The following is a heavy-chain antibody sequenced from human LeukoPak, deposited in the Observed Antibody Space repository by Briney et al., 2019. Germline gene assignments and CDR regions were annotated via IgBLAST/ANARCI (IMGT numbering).Heavy chain of an antibody. D-gene: IGHD2-15*01. Sequence: ASVKVSXTASGYTFTSYGITWVRQAPGQGPEWMGWISADNSNTNYAQKLQGRVTMTTDTSTSTAHMELRSLRSDDTAVYYCARRGGRGFVDYWGQGTLVTVSS. CDR3: ARRGGRGFVDY. V-gene: IGHV1-18*01. CDR2: ISADNSNT. J-gene: IGHJ4*02. CDR1: GYTFTSYG.